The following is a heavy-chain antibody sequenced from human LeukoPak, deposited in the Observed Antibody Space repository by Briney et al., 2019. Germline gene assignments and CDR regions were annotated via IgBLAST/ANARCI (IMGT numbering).Heavy chain of an antibody. J-gene: IGHJ4*02. CDR1: GYSFTDYY. D-gene: IGHD1-26*01. CDR3: ARALPHSGTSLGVDFDY. V-gene: IGHV1-2*02. CDR2: INPNSGAA. Sequence: GASVKVSCKASGYSFTDYYMHWVRQAPGHGLEWMGWINPNSGAANSAQKFQGRVTMTRDTSIRAAHMELRRLKSDDTAVYYCARALPHSGTSLGVDFDYWGQGTLVTVSS.